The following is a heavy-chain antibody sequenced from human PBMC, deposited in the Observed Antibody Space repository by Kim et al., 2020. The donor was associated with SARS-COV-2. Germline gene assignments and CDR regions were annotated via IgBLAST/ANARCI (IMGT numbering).Heavy chain of an antibody. CDR2: INYSGSS. D-gene: IGHD3-10*01. CDR3: ARHLGSGSFYPTFCWF. J-gene: IGHJ5*01. Sequence: SETLSLTCTVSGCSISSSDYYWGWIRQPPGKVLEWVGNINYSGSSYYNPSIKSRVTISVDTSKHQFSLKLTFVTAADTAVYYCARHLGSGSFYPTFCWF. CDR1: GCSISSSDYY. V-gene: IGHV4-39*01.